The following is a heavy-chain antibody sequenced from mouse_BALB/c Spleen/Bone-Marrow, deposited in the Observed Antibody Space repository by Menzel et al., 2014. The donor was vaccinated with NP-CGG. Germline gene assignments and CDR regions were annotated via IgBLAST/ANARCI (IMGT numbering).Heavy chain of an antibody. J-gene: IGHJ2*01. CDR3: ALYYYGSLDY. CDR1: GYTFTSYW. V-gene: IGHV1S81*02. CDR2: INPSNGRT. Sequence: QVPLQQSGAELVKPGASAKLSCKASGYTFTSYWMHWVKQRPGQGLEWIGEINPSNGRTNYNEKFKSKATLTVDKSSSTAYMQLSSLTSEDSAVYYCALYYYGSLDYWGQGTTLTVSS. D-gene: IGHD1-1*01.